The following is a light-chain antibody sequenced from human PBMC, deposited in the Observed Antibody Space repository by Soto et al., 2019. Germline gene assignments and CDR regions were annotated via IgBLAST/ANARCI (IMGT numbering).Light chain of an antibody. V-gene: IGLV1-44*01. J-gene: IGLJ2*01. Sequence: QSVLTQPPSASGTPGQRVTISCSGSISNIGSNTVNWYQQLQGTAPKLLIYGNNQRPSGVPDRISGANSGTSASLAISGLQSDDEADYYCAAWDDSLNGVVFGGGTKLTVL. CDR1: ISNIGSNT. CDR2: GNN. CDR3: AAWDDSLNGVV.